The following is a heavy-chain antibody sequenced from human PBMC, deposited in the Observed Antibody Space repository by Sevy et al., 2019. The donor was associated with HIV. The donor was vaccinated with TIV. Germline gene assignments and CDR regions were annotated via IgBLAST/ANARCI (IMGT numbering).Heavy chain of an antibody. CDR2: INPQTGGT. V-gene: IGHV1-2*02. J-gene: IGHJ4*02. D-gene: IGHD3-22*01. Sequence: ASVKVSCKASGYTFTEYYVHWLRQAPGQGLEWMGWINPQTGGTYFAKKFQDRVTLTTATSINEVYMELSGLKFDDTAVFYCARMGDCFDTSGYYPLKYWGLGTLVTVSS. CDR3: ARMGDCFDTSGYYPLKY. CDR1: GYTFTEYY.